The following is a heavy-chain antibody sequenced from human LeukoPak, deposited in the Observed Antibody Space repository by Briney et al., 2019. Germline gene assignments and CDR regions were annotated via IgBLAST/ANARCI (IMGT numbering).Heavy chain of an antibody. CDR1: GYTFTGYY. D-gene: IGHD4-17*01. CDR3: ARDRATTVTSNWFDP. Sequence: GASVKVSCKASGYTFTGYYMHWVRQAPGQGLEWMGWINPNSGGTNYAQKFQGRVTMTRDTSISTAYMELSRLRSDDTAVYYCARDRATTVTSNWFDPWGQGTLVTVSS. V-gene: IGHV1-2*02. CDR2: INPNSGGT. J-gene: IGHJ5*02.